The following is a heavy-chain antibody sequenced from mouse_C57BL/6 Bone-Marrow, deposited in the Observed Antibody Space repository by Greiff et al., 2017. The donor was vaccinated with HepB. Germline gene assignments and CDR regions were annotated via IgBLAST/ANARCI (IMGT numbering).Heavy chain of an antibody. CDR3: AREIYYDYGWFAY. J-gene: IGHJ3*01. V-gene: IGHV5-17*01. Sequence: EVKLVESGGGLVKPGGSLKLSCAASGFTFSDYGMHWVRQAPEKGLEWVAYISSGSSTIYYADTVKGRFTISRDNAKNTLFLQMTSLRSEDTAMYYCAREIYYDYGWFAYWGQGTLVTVSA. D-gene: IGHD2-4*01. CDR2: ISSGSSTI. CDR1: GFTFSDYG.